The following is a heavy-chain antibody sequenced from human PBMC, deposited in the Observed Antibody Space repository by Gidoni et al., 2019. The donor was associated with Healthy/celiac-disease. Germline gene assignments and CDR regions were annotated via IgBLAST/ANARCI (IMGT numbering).Heavy chain of an antibody. V-gene: IGHV4-61*02. CDR1: GGSISSGSYY. CDR2: IYTSGST. Sequence: QVQLQESGPGLVKPSQTLSLTCTVSGGSISSGSYYWSWIRQPAGNGLEWIGRIYTSGSTNYNPSLKSRVTMSVDTSKNQFSLKLSSVTAADTAVYYCARDGGYYDSSGWTNYYYYYGMDVWGQGTTVTVSS. J-gene: IGHJ6*02. D-gene: IGHD3-22*01. CDR3: ARDGGYYDSSGWTNYYYYYGMDV.